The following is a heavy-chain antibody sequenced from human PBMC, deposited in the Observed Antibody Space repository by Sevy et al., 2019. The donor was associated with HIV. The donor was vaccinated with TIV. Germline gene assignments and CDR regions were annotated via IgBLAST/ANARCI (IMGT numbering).Heavy chain of an antibody. V-gene: IGHV3-15*01. CDR1: GFTFSSAW. CDR3: ITDPGYRGYDEEVINYYYYGMDV. CDR2: IKSKTDGGTI. J-gene: IGHJ6*02. D-gene: IGHD5-12*01. Sequence: GGSMRLSCAASGFTFSSAWMSWVRLAPGKGLEWVGRIKSKTDGGTIDYAAPVKGRFTISREDSKNTLYLQMNSLKTEDTAVYYCITDPGYRGYDEEVINYYYYGMDVWGQGTTVTVSS.